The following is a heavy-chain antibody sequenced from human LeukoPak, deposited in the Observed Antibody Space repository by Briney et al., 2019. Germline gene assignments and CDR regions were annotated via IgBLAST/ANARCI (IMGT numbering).Heavy chain of an antibody. V-gene: IGHV4-34*01. J-gene: IGHJ6*02. Sequence: PGGSLRLSCAASGFTFSSYAMSWIRQPPGKGLEWIGEINHSGSTNYNPSLKSRVTISVDTSKNQFSLKLSSVTAADTAAYYCARGAQRYCTNGVCLPPGMDVWGQRTTVTVSS. CDR2: INHSGST. D-gene: IGHD2-8*01. CDR3: ARGAQRYCTNGVCLPPGMDV. CDR1: GFTFSSYA.